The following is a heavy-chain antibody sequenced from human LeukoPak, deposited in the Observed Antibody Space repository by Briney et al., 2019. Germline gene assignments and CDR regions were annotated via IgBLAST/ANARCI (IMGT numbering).Heavy chain of an antibody. V-gene: IGHV1-46*01. CDR3: ARELRFLEWEMDWFDP. CDR1: GYTFTSYY. CDR2: INPSGGST. D-gene: IGHD3-3*01. J-gene: IGHJ5*02. Sequence: GASVKVSCKASGYTFTSYYMHWVRQAPGQGLEWMGIINPSGGSTSYAQKFQGRVTMTRDTSTSTVYMELSSLRSEDTAVYYCARELRFLEWEMDWFDPWGQGTLVTVSS.